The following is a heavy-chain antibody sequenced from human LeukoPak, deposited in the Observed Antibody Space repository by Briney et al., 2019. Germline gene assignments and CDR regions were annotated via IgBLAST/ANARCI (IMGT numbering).Heavy chain of an antibody. CDR2: INPNSGGT. V-gene: IGHV1-2*02. Sequence: GASVNVSFKSSGYTFTGYYMHWVRQAPGQGLEWMGWINPNSGGTNYAQKFQGRVTMTRDTSISTAYMELSRLRSDDTAVYYCAREKVVVAATEGVAFDIWGQGTMVTVSS. CDR1: GYTFTGYY. J-gene: IGHJ3*02. D-gene: IGHD2-15*01. CDR3: AREKVVVAATEGVAFDI.